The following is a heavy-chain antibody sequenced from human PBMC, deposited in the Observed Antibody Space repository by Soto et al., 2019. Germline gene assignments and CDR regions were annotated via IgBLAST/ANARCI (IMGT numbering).Heavy chain of an antibody. D-gene: IGHD3-3*01. V-gene: IGHV3-15*07. CDR2: IRTNTDGGTT. CDR1: GFTFSNAW. CDR3: TTSISGVVTGH. Sequence: EVQLVESGGGLVKPGGSLRLSCAASGFTFSNAWMNWVRQAPGKGLEWVGRIRTNTDGGTTDYAAPVKGRFTFSRDDSKNMLLSQMKRLKPENTAVYYCTTSISGVVTGHWGQGTLVTVSS. J-gene: IGHJ4*02.